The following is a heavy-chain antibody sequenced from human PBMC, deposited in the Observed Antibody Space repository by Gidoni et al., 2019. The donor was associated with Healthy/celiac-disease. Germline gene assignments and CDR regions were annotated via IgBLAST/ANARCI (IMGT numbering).Heavy chain of an antibody. V-gene: IGHV3-30*18. D-gene: IGHD2-15*01. CDR1: GFTFRRYG. J-gene: IGHJ5*02. CDR2: ISYDGSNK. Sequence: QVPLVGSGGGVGPPGRFLGLSRPAPGFTFRRYGMHWVRQAPGKGLEWVAVISYDGSNKYYADSVKGRFTISRDNSKNTLYLQMNSLRAEDTAVYYCAKEKGPGPVDNWFDPWGQGTLVTVSS. CDR3: AKEKGPGPVDNWFDP.